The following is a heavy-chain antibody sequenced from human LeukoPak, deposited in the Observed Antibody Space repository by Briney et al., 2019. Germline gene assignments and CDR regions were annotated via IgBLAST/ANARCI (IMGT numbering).Heavy chain of an antibody. CDR2: IYHSGSGST. CDR3: ARGLSEGDDDY. D-gene: IGHD2-21*02. Sequence: SQTLSLTCTVSGGSISSGGHSWSWIRQPPGKGLEWIGYIYHSGSGSTYYNPSLKSRVTISIDKSKNQFSLKLNSVTAADTAVYYCARGLSEGDDDYWGQGTLVTVSS. CDR1: GGSISSGGHS. J-gene: IGHJ4*02. V-gene: IGHV4-30-2*01.